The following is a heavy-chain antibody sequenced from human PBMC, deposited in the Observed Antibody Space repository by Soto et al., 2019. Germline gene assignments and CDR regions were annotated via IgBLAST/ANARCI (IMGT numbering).Heavy chain of an antibody. D-gene: IGHD3-16*01. CDR2: ISGSGDXX. Sequence: QLLESGGGFVQPGGSLRLSCVASGFTFSNFAMAWVRQAPGEGLEWVSAISGSGDXXXYADSMKGRFTISRDNSKXXXXXXXXXXXXXXXXXXXXXXXXXXXXXXFGFWGQGTLVTVSS. J-gene: IGHJ4*02. V-gene: IGHV3-23*01. CDR1: GFTFSNFA. CDR3: XXXXXXXXXXFGF.